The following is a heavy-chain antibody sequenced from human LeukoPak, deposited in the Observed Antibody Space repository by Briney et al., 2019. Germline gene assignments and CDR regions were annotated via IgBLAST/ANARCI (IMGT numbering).Heavy chain of an antibody. Sequence: KPSETLSLTCTVSGGSISSGGYYWSWIRQHPGKGLEWIGYIYYSGSTYYNPSLKSRVTISVDTSKNQFSLKLSSVTAADTAVYYCAKAWGSYSSQAAFDIWGQGTMVTVSS. CDR3: AKAWGSYSSQAAFDI. V-gene: IGHV4-31*03. CDR1: GGSISSGGYY. CDR2: IYYSGST. D-gene: IGHD1-26*01. J-gene: IGHJ3*02.